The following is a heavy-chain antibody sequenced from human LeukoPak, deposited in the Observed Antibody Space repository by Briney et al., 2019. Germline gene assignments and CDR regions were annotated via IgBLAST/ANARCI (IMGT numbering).Heavy chain of an antibody. D-gene: IGHD3-9*01. CDR2: ISIAGEI. CDR3: ARDYDVLTAYPPTQLFDP. Sequence: MPSETLSLTCAVYEGSLSGYFWSWIRQPPGKGLEWIGEISIAGEINYNPSLRSRATISMDTTKNQFSLKLNSVTAADTAAYYCARDYDVLTAYPPTQLFDPWGQGTLVTVSS. V-gene: IGHV4-34*01. CDR1: EGSLSGYF. J-gene: IGHJ5*02.